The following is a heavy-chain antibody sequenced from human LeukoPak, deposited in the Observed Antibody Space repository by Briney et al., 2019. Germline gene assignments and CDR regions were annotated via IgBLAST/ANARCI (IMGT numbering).Heavy chain of an antibody. CDR2: INPNSGGT. V-gene: IGHV1-2*02. D-gene: IGHD6-13*01. CDR3: ARDPEGWPIAAAGTFDY. Sequence: ASVKVSCKASGYTFTGYYMHWVRQAPGQGLEWMGWINPNSGGTNYAQKFQGRVTMTRDTSISTAYMELSRLRSDDTAVYYCARDPEGWPIAAAGTFDYWGQGTLVTVSS. CDR1: GYTFTGYY. J-gene: IGHJ4*02.